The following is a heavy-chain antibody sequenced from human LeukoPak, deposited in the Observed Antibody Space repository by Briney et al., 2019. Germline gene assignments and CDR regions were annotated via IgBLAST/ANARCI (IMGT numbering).Heavy chain of an antibody. CDR2: ITGSSAST. Sequence: GGSLRLSCAASGFTFSGYAMGWVRQAPGKGLEWVSSITGSSASTYYADSVKGRFTISRDNSKNTLYLQMNSLRAEDTAVYFCAKLDYYDTHWGQGTLVTVSP. CDR3: AKLDYYDTH. V-gene: IGHV3-23*01. J-gene: IGHJ4*02. D-gene: IGHD3-22*01. CDR1: GFTFSGYA.